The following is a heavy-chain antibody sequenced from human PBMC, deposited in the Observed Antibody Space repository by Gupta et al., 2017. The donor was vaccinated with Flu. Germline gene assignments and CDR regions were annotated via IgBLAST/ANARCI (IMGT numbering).Heavy chain of an antibody. V-gene: IGHV4-34*01. CDR3: ARGRPINLYYDVWSGYYGWFDP. Sequence: QVQLQQWGAGLLKPSETLSLTCAVYGGSFSGYYWSWIRQPPGKGLEWIGEINHSGSTNYNPSLKSRVTISVDTSKNQFSLKLSSVTAAETAVYYCARGRPINLYYDVWSGYYGWFDPWGQGTLVTVSS. CDR2: INHSGST. CDR1: GGSFSGYY. J-gene: IGHJ5*02. D-gene: IGHD3-3*01.